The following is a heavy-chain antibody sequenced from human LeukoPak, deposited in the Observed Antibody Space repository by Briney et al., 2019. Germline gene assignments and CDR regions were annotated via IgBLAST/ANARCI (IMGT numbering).Heavy chain of an antibody. CDR2: IIPILGIA. CDR1: GGTFIIYA. CDR3: ARAGGTVTATGPYYYYGMDV. J-gene: IGHJ6*02. Sequence: GASVTVSFMASGGTFIIYAISWVRQAPGQGGEWMGRIIPILGIANYAQKFQGRVTITADKSTSTAYMELSSLRSEDTAVYYCARAGGTVTATGPYYYYGMDVWGQGTTVTVSS. V-gene: IGHV1-69*04. D-gene: IGHD4-17*01.